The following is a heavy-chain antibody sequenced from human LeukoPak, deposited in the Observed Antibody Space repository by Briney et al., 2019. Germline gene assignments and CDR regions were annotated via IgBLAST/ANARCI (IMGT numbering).Heavy chain of an antibody. Sequence: GGTLRLSCAASGFTFSNYGMSWVRQAPGKGLEWVSGMSGSGGSTYYADSVKGRFTISRDNSKNTLYLQMNSLRAEDTAVYYCAKDSYYDYVWGSYRYTNQFDYWGQGTLVTVSS. V-gene: IGHV3-23*01. CDR2: MSGSGGST. J-gene: IGHJ4*02. CDR1: GFTFSNYG. CDR3: AKDSYYDYVWGSYRYTNQFDY. D-gene: IGHD3-16*02.